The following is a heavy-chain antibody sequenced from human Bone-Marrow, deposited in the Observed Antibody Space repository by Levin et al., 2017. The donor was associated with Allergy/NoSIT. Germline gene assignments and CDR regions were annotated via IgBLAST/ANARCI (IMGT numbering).Heavy chain of an antibody. CDR3: AKEGGHMQPFDI. Sequence: GESLKISCAASGFTFSNYGMNWVRQAAGGGLEWVSAIDFSGKNTYYAESVKGRFTISRDNSENTLYVHMNCLTAEDTAVYYCAKEGGHMQPFDIWGQGTMVTVSS. D-gene: IGHD6-13*01. J-gene: IGHJ3*02. CDR1: GFTFSNYG. CDR2: IDFSGKNT. V-gene: IGHV3-23*01.